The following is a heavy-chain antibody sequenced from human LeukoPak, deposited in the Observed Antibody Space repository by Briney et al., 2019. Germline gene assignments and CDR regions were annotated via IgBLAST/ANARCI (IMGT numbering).Heavy chain of an antibody. CDR2: INPNSGGT. V-gene: IGHV1-2*02. J-gene: IGHJ6*03. D-gene: IGHD3/OR15-3a*01. Sequence: GASVKVSCKASGYTFTGYYMHWVRQAPGQGLEWMGWINPNSGGTNYAQKFQGRVTMTRDTSISTAYMELSRLRSDDTAGYYCARDLSRVFGPSYYMDVWGKGTTVTVSS. CDR1: GYTFTGYY. CDR3: ARDLSRVFGPSYYMDV.